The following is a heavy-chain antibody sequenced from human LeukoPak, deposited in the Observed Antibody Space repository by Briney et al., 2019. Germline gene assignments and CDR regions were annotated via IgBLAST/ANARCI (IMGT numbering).Heavy chain of an antibody. V-gene: IGHV3-7*01. J-gene: IGHJ4*02. CDR3: ARALWFGTYFDS. CDR2: IKQDGSEK. D-gene: IGHD3-10*01. Sequence: GGSLRLSCAASGFTFSNAWMSWVRQAPGKGLEWVANIKQDGSEKYFVDSVKGRFTISRDNARNSLHLQMNSLRDDDTAVYYCARALWFGTYFDSWGQGTLVTVSS. CDR1: GFTFSNAW.